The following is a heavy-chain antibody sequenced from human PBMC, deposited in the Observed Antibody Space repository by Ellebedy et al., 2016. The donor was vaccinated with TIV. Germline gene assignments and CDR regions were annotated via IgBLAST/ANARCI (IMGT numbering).Heavy chain of an antibody. CDR2: THQDGSEK. Sequence: GESLKISCAASGSTFSNYWMNWVRQAPGKGPEWVANTHQDGSEKNYLDSVKGRFTISRDNANKSLYLQMNSLRAEDTAVYYCARDAGYCGGGTCSWGQGTLVTVSS. CDR1: GSTFSNYW. V-gene: IGHV3-7*01. CDR3: ARDAGYCGGGTCS. D-gene: IGHD2-15*01. J-gene: IGHJ4*02.